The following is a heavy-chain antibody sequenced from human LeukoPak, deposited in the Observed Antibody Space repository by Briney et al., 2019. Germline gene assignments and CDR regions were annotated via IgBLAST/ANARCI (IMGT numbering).Heavy chain of an antibody. D-gene: IGHD6-6*01. CDR3: ASPQGGSSAYYFDY. V-gene: IGHV3-66*01. J-gene: IGHJ4*02. CDR1: GFTVSSNY. CDR2: IYSGGST. Sequence: GGSLRLSCAASGFTVSSNYMSWVRQAPGKGLEWVSVIYSGGSTYYADSVKGRFTISRDNSKNTLYLQMNSLRAEDTAVYYCASPQGGSSAYYFDYWGQGTLVAVSS.